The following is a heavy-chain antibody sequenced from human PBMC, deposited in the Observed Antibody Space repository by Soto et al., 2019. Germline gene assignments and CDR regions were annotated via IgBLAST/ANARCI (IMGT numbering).Heavy chain of an antibody. Sequence: GGSLRLSCAASGFTFSSYSMNWVRQAPGKGLEWVSSISSSSSYIYYADSVKGRFTISRDNAKNSLYLQMNSLRAEDTAVYYCARALSDFWSGYYTNYYYGMDVWGQGTTVTVSS. J-gene: IGHJ6*02. D-gene: IGHD3-3*01. CDR3: ARALSDFWSGYYTNYYYGMDV. V-gene: IGHV3-21*01. CDR1: GFTFSSYS. CDR2: ISSSSSYI.